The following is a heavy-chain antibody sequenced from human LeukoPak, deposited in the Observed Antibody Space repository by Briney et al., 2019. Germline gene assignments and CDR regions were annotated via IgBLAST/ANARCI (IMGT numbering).Heavy chain of an antibody. V-gene: IGHV3-23*01. CDR2: IGAGGTFT. J-gene: IGHJ4*02. CDR3: AKASHTAMVYYYFDY. Sequence: GGSLRLSCTASGFTFSSYAMNWVRQAPGKGLEWVSGIGAGGTFTYYADSVKGRFTISRDNSGNTLYLQMNSLRAEDTAVYYCAKASHTAMVYYYFDYWGQGTLVTVSS. CDR1: GFTFSSYA. D-gene: IGHD5-18*01.